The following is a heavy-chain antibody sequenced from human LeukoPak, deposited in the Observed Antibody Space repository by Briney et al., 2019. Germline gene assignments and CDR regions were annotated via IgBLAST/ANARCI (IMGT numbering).Heavy chain of an antibody. J-gene: IGHJ4*02. CDR2: ISYDGSNK. V-gene: IGHV3-30*03. CDR1: GFTFSSYG. Sequence: GGSLRLSCAASGFTFSSYGMHWVRQAPGKGLEWVAVISYDGSNKYYADSVKGRFTISRDNSKNTLYLQMNSLRAEDTAVYYCARDGDILTGYYLLRGWYFDYWGQGTLVTVSS. CDR3: ARDGDILTGYYLLRGWYFDY. D-gene: IGHD3-9*01.